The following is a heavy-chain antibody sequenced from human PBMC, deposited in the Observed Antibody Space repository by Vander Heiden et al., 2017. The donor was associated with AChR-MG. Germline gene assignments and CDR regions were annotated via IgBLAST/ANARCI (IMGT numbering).Heavy chain of an antibody. J-gene: IGHJ6*03. Sequence: QVQLVQSGAEVMKPGASVKVFCKPSGGAFSSHGTSWVRQAPGQGLEWMGGIIPIFGTANYAQKFQGRVTITADKSTSTAYMELSSLRSEDTAVYYCARAHYDFSLYYYYYYMDVWGKGHTVTVSS. D-gene: IGHD3-3*01. CDR1: GGAFSSHG. CDR3: ARAHYDFSLYYYYYYMDV. V-gene: IGHV1-69*06. CDR2: IIPIFGTA.